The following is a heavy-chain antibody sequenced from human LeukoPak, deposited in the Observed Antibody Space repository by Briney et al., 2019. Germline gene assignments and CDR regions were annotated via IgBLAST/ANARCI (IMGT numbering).Heavy chain of an antibody. V-gene: IGHV3-7*01. D-gene: IGHD2-2*01. CDR1: GFTFSSYW. CDR2: IKQDGSEK. Sequence: GGSLRLSCAASGFTFSSYWMSWVRQAPGKGLEWVANIKQDGSEKYYVDSVKGRFTISRDNAKNSLYLQMNSLRAEDTAVYYCARGPRADIVVVPATQGDYWGQGTLVTVSS. CDR3: ARGPRADIVVVPATQGDY. J-gene: IGHJ4*02.